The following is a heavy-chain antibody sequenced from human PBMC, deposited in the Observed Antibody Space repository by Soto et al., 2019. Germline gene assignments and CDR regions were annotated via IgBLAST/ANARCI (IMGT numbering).Heavy chain of an antibody. CDR2: ISFDGTNK. J-gene: IGHJ5*02. V-gene: IGHV3-30*03. CDR3: ARNGVVTANNWFDP. D-gene: IGHD2-21*02. CDR1: GFTFSVFA. Sequence: GGSLRLSCAASGFTFSVFAMHWVRQAPGKGLEWVAVISFDGTNKFYADSVQGRFTISRDNSKNSLYLQMNSLRAEDTAVYYCARNGVVTANNWFDPWGQGTLVTVSS.